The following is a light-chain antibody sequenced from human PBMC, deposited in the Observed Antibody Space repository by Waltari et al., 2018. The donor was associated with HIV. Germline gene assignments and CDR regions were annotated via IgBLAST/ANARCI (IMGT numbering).Light chain of an antibody. CDR3: QQYNDWPPGYT. J-gene: IGKJ2*01. CDR2: GAS. Sequence: VMTQSPATLVVSPGERATFVCRASQSVGSDLAWYQQRPGQAPRHLIYGASTRATGTPARFSGGGSGTEFTLTISSLQSEDFAVYYCQQYNDWPPGYTFGQGTKLEIK. CDR1: QSVGSD. V-gene: IGKV3-15*01.